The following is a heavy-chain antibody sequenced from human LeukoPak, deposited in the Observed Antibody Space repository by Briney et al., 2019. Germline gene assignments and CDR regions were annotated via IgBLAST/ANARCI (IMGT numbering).Heavy chain of an antibody. CDR3: ARTSPKNGAFDL. Sequence: PSETLSLTCTVSGCSITNYYWSWIRQPAGKGLEWIGRIYSSGSTNYNPSLNSRVTMSVDTSKNQFSLKLTSVTAADTAVYYCARTSPKNGAFDLWGQGTMVTVSS. CDR2: IYSSGST. V-gene: IGHV4-4*07. D-gene: IGHD2-8*01. CDR1: GCSITNYY. J-gene: IGHJ3*01.